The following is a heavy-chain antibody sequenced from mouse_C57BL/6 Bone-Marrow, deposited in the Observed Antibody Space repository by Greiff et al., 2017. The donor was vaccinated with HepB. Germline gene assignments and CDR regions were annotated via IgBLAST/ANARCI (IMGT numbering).Heavy chain of an antibody. D-gene: IGHD4-1*01. V-gene: IGHV5-6*01. CDR2: ISSGGSYT. J-gene: IGHJ2*01. Sequence: DVQLVESGGDLVKPGGSLKLSCAASGFTFSSYGMSWVRQTPDKRLEWVATISSGGSYTYYPDSVKGRFTISRDNAKNTLYLQMSSLKSEDTAMYYCARPANWAFDYWGQGTTLTVSS. CDR3: ARPANWAFDY. CDR1: GFTFSSYG.